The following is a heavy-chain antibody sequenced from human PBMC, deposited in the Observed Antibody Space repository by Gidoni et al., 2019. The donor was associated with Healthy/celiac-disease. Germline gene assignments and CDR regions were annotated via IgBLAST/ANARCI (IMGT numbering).Heavy chain of an antibody. D-gene: IGHD3-3*01. J-gene: IGHJ5*02. CDR1: GFSLSTSGVG. Sequence: QITLKESGPTLVKPTQTLTLTCTFSGFSLSTSGVGVGWIRQPPGKALEWLALIYWNDDKRYSPSLKSRLTITKDTSKNQVVLTMTNMDPVDTATYYCAHTLELRFLEWQILFDPWGQGTLVTVSS. CDR3: AHTLELRFLEWQILFDP. CDR2: IYWNDDK. V-gene: IGHV2-5*01.